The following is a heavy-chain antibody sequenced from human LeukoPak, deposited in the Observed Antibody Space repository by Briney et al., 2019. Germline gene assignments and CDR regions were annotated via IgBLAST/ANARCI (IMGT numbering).Heavy chain of an antibody. V-gene: IGHV1-69*01. CDR2: IIAILGIA. CDR3: ARGCSGGSCHKDYYYYGMDV. D-gene: IGHD2-15*01. Sequence: GSSVPVPCKACGGTFSHHSIIRLRQAPAPRREWTGVIIAILGIANYAQKFQGRVTITADESTSTAYMELSSLRSEDTAVYYCARGCSGGSCHKDYYYYGMDVWGKGTTVTVSS. CDR1: GGTFSHHS. J-gene: IGHJ6*04.